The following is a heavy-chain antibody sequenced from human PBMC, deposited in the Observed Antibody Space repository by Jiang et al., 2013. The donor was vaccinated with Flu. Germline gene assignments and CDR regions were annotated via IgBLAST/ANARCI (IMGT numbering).Heavy chain of an antibody. D-gene: IGHD5-18*01. Sequence: LLKPSETLSLTCTVSGGSISSSSYYWGWIRQPPGKGLEWIGSIYYSGSTYYNPSLKSRVTISVDTSKNQFSLKLSSVTAADTAVYYCARRGYSYASESAPDWYFDLWGRGTLVTVSS. CDR3: ARRGYSYASESAPDWYFDL. CDR2: IYYSGST. J-gene: IGHJ2*01. CDR1: GGSISSSSYY. V-gene: IGHV4-39*01.